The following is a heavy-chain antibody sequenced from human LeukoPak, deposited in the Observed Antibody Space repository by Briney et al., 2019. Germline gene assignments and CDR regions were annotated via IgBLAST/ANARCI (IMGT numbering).Heavy chain of an antibody. CDR1: GPTVNRYN. CDR2: ISMSSSYI. D-gene: IGHD2-21*02. CDR3: AKGVKQIVVVTAQRYLDY. V-gene: IGHV3-21*01. J-gene: IGHJ4*02. Sequence: GRSLRLSCAAAGPTVNRYNVNSVRRAPGKGLGWVSSISMSSSYIYYADSVRGRFTISRDNAKNSLYLQMNTLIADDTAVYYCAKGVKQIVVVTAQRYLDYWGQGTLVTVSS.